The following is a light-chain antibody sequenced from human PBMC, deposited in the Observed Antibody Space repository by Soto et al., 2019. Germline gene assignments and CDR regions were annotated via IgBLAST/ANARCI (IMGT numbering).Light chain of an antibody. CDR1: QSVSSSS. J-gene: IGKJ1*01. Sequence: EIVLTQSPGTLSLSPGERATLSCRASQSVSSSSLAWYQPNPGQAPRLLIYEASSRATGIPDRFSGSGSGTEFTLTISSLQPDDFATYYCQHYSSVWAFGQGTKVDIK. CDR2: EAS. CDR3: QHYSSVWA. V-gene: IGKV3-20*01.